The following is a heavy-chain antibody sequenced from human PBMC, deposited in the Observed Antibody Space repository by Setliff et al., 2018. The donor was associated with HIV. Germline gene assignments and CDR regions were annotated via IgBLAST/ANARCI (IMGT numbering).Heavy chain of an antibody. CDR2: IYSGGTT. J-gene: IGHJ4*02. CDR1: GFTVSSNF. V-gene: IGHV3-53*01. CDR3: AREGPGPPFDY. Sequence: GGSLRLSCAASGFTVSSNFMSWVRQAPGKGLEWVSVIYSGGTTYYADSVKGRFTISRDNSKNTLYLQMNSLRAEDTAVYFCAREGPGPPFDYWGQGTLVTVSS.